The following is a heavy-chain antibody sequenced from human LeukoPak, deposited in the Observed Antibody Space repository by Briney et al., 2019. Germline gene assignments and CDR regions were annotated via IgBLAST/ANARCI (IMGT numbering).Heavy chain of an antibody. CDR3: VQSTAWYRSSWYLIY. CDR2: IGSGSGGRT. CDR1: GFAFSSYA. V-gene: IGHV3-23*01. J-gene: IGHJ4*02. D-gene: IGHD6-13*01. Sequence: PGGSLRVSCATSGFAFSSYAMTWVRQAPGKGMEWISGIGSGSGGRTSYADSVKGRFSISRDNSKDTLHLQMNSLRAEDTAIYYCVQSTAWYRSSWYLIYWGQGILVTVSS.